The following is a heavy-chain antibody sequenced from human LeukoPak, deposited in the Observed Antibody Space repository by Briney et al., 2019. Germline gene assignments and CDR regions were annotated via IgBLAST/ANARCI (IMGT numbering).Heavy chain of an antibody. V-gene: IGHV3-66*01. D-gene: IGHD4-17*01. CDR3: AREKDGDYGSWFDP. CDR2: IYSGGST. J-gene: IGHJ5*02. Sequence: GGTLRLSCAASGFTFSSYGMSWVRQAPGKGLEWVSVIYSGGSTYYADSVKGRFTISRDNSKNTLYLQMNSLRAEDTAVYYCAREKDGDYGSWFDPWGQGTLVTVSS. CDR1: GFTFSSYG.